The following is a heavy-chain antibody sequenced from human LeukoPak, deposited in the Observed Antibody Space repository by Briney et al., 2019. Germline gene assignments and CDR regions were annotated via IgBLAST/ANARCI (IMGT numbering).Heavy chain of an antibody. CDR3: ARAVGYYYYGMDV. Sequence: PGGSLRLSCAASGFTFSSYAMHWVRQAPGKGLEWVAVISYDGSNKYYADSVKGRSTISRDNSKNTLYLQMNSLRAEDTAVYYCARAVGYYYYGMDVWGQGTTVTVSS. V-gene: IGHV3-30-3*01. CDR2: ISYDGSNK. CDR1: GFTFSSYA. J-gene: IGHJ6*02.